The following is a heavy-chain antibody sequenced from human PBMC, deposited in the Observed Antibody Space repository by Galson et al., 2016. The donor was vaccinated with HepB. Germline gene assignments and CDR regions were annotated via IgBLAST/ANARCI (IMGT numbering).Heavy chain of an antibody. J-gene: IGHJ3*02. CDR1: GGSMRNYH. CDR2: MYYSGSP. V-gene: IGHV4-59*01. D-gene: IGHD6-13*01. CDR3: ARHRGRAAVGDDPFEI. Sequence: SETLSLTCTVSGGSMRNYHWSWIRQPPGKGPECIGYMYYSGSPKYNPSLKSRVTMLVDTSKNQFYLKLTSVTAADTAVYYCARHRGRAAVGDDPFEIWGQGTMVTVSS.